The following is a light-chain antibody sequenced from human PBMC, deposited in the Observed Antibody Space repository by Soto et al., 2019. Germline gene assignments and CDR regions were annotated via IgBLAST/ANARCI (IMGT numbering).Light chain of an antibody. J-gene: IGLJ2*01. CDR1: NSNIGSVS. Sequence: QSVLTQTPSVSGTPGQWVAMSCSGTNSNIGSVSVNWYRQLPGAAPKLLIYSNNQRPSGVPDRFSGSKSGTSASLAISGLRSEDEADYYCAAWDDSLSGPHVVFGGGTQLTVL. CDR3: AAWDDSLSGPHVV. V-gene: IGLV1-47*02. CDR2: SNN.